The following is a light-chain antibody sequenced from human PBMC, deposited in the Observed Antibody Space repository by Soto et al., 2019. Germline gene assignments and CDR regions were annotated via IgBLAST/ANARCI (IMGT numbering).Light chain of an antibody. V-gene: IGLV2-14*03. Sequence: QSALTQPASVSGSPGQSITISCTGISSDVGGYNYVSWYQQHPGKAPKLMIYEVSNRPSGVSNRFSGSKSGSTASLTISGLQAEDEADYYCSSYTSSSVPYVFGTGTKLTVL. J-gene: IGLJ1*01. CDR2: EVS. CDR3: SSYTSSSVPYV. CDR1: SSDVGGYNY.